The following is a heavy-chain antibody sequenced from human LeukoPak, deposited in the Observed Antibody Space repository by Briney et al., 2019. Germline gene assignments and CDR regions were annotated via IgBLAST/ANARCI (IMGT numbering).Heavy chain of an antibody. CDR2: INPNSGGT. Sequence: ASVKVSCKASGYTFTGYYMHWVRQAPGQGLEWMGWINPNSGGTNYAQKFQGRVTMTRDTSISTAYMELSRLRSDDTAVCYCARSAWGTTGWFDPWGQGTLVTVSS. J-gene: IGHJ5*02. CDR3: ARSAWGTTGWFDP. V-gene: IGHV1-2*02. D-gene: IGHD1-7*01. CDR1: GYTFTGYY.